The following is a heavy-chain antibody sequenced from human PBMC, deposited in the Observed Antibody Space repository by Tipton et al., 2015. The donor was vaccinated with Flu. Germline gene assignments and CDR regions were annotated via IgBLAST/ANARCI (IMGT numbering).Heavy chain of an antibody. CDR2: VSRTGST. V-gene: IGHV4-38-2*01. CDR3: ARRDYSNYVSDPKSWFDP. J-gene: IGHJ5*02. CDR1: GYSISSDFY. Sequence: TLSLTCAVSGYSISSDFYWAWIRQFPGNLLEWIGTVSRTGSTIYNPSLKSRVTISIDTSKNQFSLNMRSVTAADMAVYYCARRDYSNYVSDPKSWFDPWGQGTLVAVSS. D-gene: IGHD4-11*01.